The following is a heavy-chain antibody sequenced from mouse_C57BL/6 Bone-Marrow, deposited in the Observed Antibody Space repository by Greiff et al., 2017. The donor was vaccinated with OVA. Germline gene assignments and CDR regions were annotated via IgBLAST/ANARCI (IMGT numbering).Heavy chain of an antibody. D-gene: IGHD1-1*01. CDR1: GYTFTEYT. V-gene: IGHV1-62-2*01. J-gene: IGHJ3*01. CDR3: ARREGGLLRDPFAY. Sequence: QVQLQQSGAELVKPGASVKLSCKASGYTFTEYTIHWVKQRSGQGLEWIGWFYPGSGSIRYNEKFKDKATLTADKYSSTVYMELSRLTTEDSAVYVCARREGGLLRDPFAYWGQGTLVTVSA. CDR2: FYPGSGSI.